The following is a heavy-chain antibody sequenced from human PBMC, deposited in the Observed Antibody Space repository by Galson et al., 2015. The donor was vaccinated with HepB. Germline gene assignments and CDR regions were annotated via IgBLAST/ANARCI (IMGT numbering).Heavy chain of an antibody. Sequence: SLRLSCAASGFTFSSYSMNWVRQAPGKGLEWVSYISSSSSTIYYADSVKGRFTISRDNAKNSLYLQMNSLRAEDTAVYYCARGGGCSGGSCYPSFLYWGQGTLVTVSS. J-gene: IGHJ4*02. CDR1: GFTFSSYS. D-gene: IGHD2-15*01. CDR2: ISSSSSTI. V-gene: IGHV3-48*01. CDR3: ARGGGCSGGSCYPSFLY.